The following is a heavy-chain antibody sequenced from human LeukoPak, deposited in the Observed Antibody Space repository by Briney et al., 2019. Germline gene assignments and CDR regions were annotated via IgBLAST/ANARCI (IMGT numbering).Heavy chain of an antibody. J-gene: IGHJ4*02. V-gene: IGHV3-15*01. D-gene: IGHD5-12*01. Sequence: GGSLRLSCAASGFTFSNAWMSWVRQAPGKGLEWVGRIKSKTDGRTKDYAAPVKGRFTISRDDSKNTLYLQMNSLKTEDTAVYYCTTVVDIVVTIDYWGQGTLVTVSS. CDR1: GFTFSNAW. CDR2: IKSKTDGRTK. CDR3: TTVVDIVVTIDY.